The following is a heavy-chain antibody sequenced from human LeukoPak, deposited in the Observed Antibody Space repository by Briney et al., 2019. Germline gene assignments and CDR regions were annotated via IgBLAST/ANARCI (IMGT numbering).Heavy chain of an antibody. D-gene: IGHD3-10*01. CDR1: GGSFSGYY. CDR3: ARGPDSGSYFAWFDP. CDR2: INHSGST. J-gene: IGHJ5*02. V-gene: IGHV4-34*01. Sequence: SETLSLTCALYGGSFSGYYWSWVRQPPGKGLEWIGEINHSGSTNYNPSFKSRVAISVDTSRNQLSLKLSSVTAADTAVYYCARGPDSGSYFAWFDPWGQGTLVTVSS.